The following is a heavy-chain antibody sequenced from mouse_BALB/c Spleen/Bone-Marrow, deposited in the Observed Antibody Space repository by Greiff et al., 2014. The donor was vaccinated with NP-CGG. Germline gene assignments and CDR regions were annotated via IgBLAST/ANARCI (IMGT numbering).Heavy chain of an antibody. V-gene: IGHV1-18*01. J-gene: IGHJ2*01. CDR2: VDPNNGGT. CDR3: TRDVFDY. CDR1: GSSFTGYY. Sequence: EVQLQQSGPDLVKPGASVKISCKASGSSFTGYYMCWVKQSHGKSLEWIGRVDPNNGGTISNQKFKDKAILTVDKSSTPVYREPRGLTSEYSWVYYWTRDVFDYWGQGTTLTVSS.